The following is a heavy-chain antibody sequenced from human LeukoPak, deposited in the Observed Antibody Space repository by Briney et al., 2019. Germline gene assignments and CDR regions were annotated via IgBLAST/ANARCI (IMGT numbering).Heavy chain of an antibody. V-gene: IGHV4-59*08. CDR2: IYYSGST. D-gene: IGHD5-18*01. CDR1: GGSISSYY. CDR3: ARHQYSYGFFDY. Sequence: SETLSLTCTVSGGSISSYYWSWIRQPPGKGLEWIGYIYYSGSTNYNPSLKGRVTISVDTSKNQFSLKLSSVTAADTAVYYCARHQYSYGFFDYWGQGTLVTVSS. J-gene: IGHJ4*02.